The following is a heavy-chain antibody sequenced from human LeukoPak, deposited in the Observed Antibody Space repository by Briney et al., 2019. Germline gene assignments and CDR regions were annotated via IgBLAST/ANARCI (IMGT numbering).Heavy chain of an antibody. V-gene: IGHV1-18*01. J-gene: IGHJ4*02. CDR2: ISAYNGNT. CDR1: GYTFTSYG. D-gene: IGHD4-17*01. CDR3: ARVAGTTVTTGAFDY. Sequence: ASVKVSCKASGYTFTSYGISWVRQAPGQGLEWMGWISAYNGNTNYAQKLQGRVTMTTDTSTSTAYMELRSLRSDDTAVYYCARVAGTTVTTGAFDYWGQGTLVTVSS.